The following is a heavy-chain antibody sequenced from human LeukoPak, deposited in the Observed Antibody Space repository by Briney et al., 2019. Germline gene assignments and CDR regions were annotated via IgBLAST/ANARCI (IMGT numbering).Heavy chain of an antibody. D-gene: IGHD4-17*01. CDR3: ARGSGPGVTTIDS. V-gene: IGHV3-13*01. CDR1: GSTFSNYD. CDR2: FHTDGDT. Sequence: GGSLRLSCAASGSTFSNYDMHWVRQAPGKGLGWVSAFHTDGDTYYLDSVKGRFTISREDAKNSLYPQMNTLRAGDTAVYYCARGSGPGVTTIDSWGQGTLVIVSS. J-gene: IGHJ4*02.